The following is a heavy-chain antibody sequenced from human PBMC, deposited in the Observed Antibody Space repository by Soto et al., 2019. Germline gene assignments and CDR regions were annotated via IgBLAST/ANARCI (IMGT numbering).Heavy chain of an antibody. CDR3: AREGYPYGLDY. CDR1: GFTVSSKY. CDR2: TYTGGNT. D-gene: IGHD3-10*01. V-gene: IGHV3-53*02. Sequence: EVQLVETGGGLIQPGGSLSLSCAASGFTVSSKYMHWVRQAPGKGLEWVSLTYTGGNTYYADSVKGRFTVSRDNSKNTLYLHMNSLSAEDTAVYYCAREGYPYGLDYWGQGSRVTISS. J-gene: IGHJ4*02.